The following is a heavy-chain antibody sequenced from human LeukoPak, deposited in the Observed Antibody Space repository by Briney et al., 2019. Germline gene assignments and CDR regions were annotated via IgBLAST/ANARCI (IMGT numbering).Heavy chain of an antibody. V-gene: IGHV5-51*01. CDR3: ARQAHIAAAGTGNYYYYMDV. CDR1: GYSFTSYW. J-gene: IGHJ6*03. D-gene: IGHD6-13*01. Sequence: GESPKSSCNGAGYSFTSYWIGWVRQMPGKGLEWMGIINPGDSDTRYSPSFQGQVPISADKSISTAYLQWSSLKASDTAMYYCARQAHIAAAGTGNYYYYMDVWGKGTTVTVSS. CDR2: INPGDSDT.